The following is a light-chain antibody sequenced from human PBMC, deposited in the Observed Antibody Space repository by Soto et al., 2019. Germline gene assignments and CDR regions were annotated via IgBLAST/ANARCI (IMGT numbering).Light chain of an antibody. J-gene: IGKJ5*01. CDR2: GAS. V-gene: IGKV3-15*01. CDR1: QSVSSN. CDR3: QQHNNWPPIT. Sequence: EIVMTQSPATLSVSPGERATLSCRASQSVSSNLAWYQQKPGQAPRLLIYGASTRAAGIPARFSGSGSGTEVTLTISSQQSEDFAVYYCQQHNNWPPITVGQGTRQDIK.